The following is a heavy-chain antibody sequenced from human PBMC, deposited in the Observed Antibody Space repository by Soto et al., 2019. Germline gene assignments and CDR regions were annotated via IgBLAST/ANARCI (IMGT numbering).Heavy chain of an antibody. D-gene: IGHD1-7*01. CDR2: IRGRGTNT. J-gene: IGHJ2*01. Sequence: EVHLLESGGGLVQPGGSLILSCTASGFTFSNYGMSWVRQAPGRGLEWVSTIRGRGTNTYFADSVKGRFTISRDNSRNTLWLQVNSLRADDTAVYYCAKMDGNYPYWFFDDWGRGTLVAVSS. CDR3: AKMDGNYPYWFFDD. CDR1: GFTFSNYG. V-gene: IGHV3-23*01.